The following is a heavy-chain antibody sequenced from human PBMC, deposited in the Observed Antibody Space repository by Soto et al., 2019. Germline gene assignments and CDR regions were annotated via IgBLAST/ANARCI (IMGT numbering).Heavy chain of an antibody. CDR1: GGTFSSYA. J-gene: IGHJ6*02. D-gene: IGHD5-12*01. CDR3: ARGHVNSGYQQIYYYYGMDV. V-gene: IGHV1-69*13. CDR2: IIPIFGTA. Sequence: SVKVSCKASGGTFSSYAISWVRQAPGQGLEWMGGIIPIFGTANYAQKFQGRVTITADESTSTAYMELSSLRSEDTAVYYCARGHVNSGYQQIYYYYGMDVWGQGTTVTVSS.